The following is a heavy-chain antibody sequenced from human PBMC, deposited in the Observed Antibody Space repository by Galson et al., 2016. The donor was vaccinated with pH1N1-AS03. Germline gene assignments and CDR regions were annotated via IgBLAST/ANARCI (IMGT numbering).Heavy chain of an antibody. CDR1: GFSFSKEW. Sequence: SLRLSCAASGFSFSKEWMIWVRQAPGKGLEWVGRIKTKAEAGKTDYAAPVKGRITISRDDSKNTLYLDMKSLKTEDTAIYYCTTVASQWGQGTLGTGS. V-gene: IGHV3-15*01. CDR3: TTVASQ. CDR2: IKTKAEAGKT. J-gene: IGHJ4*02.